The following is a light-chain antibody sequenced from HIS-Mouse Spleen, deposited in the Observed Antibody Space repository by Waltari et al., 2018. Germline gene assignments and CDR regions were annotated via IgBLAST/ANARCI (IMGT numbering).Light chain of an antibody. CDR3: YSTDSSGNHRV. Sequence: SYELPQPPSVSVSPGQTARMTCSGDALPKKSASWYQQKSGQAPLLVIYEDSKRPSGIPERFSGSSSGTMATLTISGAQVEDEADYYCYSTDSSGNHRVFGGGTKLTVL. J-gene: IGLJ2*01. CDR2: EDS. CDR1: ALPKKS. V-gene: IGLV3-10*01.